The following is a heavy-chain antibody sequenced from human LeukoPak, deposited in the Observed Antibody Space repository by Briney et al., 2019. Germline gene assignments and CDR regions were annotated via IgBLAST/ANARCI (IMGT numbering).Heavy chain of an antibody. CDR1: GLTFDDYA. D-gene: IGHD6-13*01. J-gene: IGHJ4*02. V-gene: IGHV3-43*02. CDR2: ISGDGGST. Sequence: GGSLRLSCAASGLTFDDYAMHWVRQAPGKGLEWVSLISGDGGSTYYADSVKGRFTISRDNSKNSLYLQMNSLRTEDTALYYCAKDSIAAAGPSFDYWGQGTLVTVSS. CDR3: AKDSIAAAGPSFDY.